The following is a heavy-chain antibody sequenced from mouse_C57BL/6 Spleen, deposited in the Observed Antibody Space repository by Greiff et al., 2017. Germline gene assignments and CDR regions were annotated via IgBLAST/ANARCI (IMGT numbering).Heavy chain of an antibody. Sequence: VQLKESGGDLVKPGGSLKLSCAASGFTFSSYGMSWVRQTPDKRLEWVATISSGGSYTYYPDSVKGRFTISRDNAKNTLYRQMSSLKSEDTARYYCARHVTTVAWFAYRGQATLVTVSA. J-gene: IGHJ3*01. CDR2: ISSGGSYT. CDR1: GFTFSSYG. CDR3: ARHVTTVAWFAY. V-gene: IGHV5-6*01. D-gene: IGHD1-1*01.